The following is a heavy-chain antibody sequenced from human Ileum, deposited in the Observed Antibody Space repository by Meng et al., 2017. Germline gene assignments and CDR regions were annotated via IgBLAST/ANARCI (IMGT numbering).Heavy chain of an antibody. Sequence: VGAWRDFGNPGMSPGLSVAASGFTFSSQSMYSVREAPGKGRVGVSRITRDASSTTYADSVKGRFTISKDNAKNTLYLQRNSQRAENTAVYYCVRASYYFDYWSQGTLFTVSS. J-gene: IGHJ4*02. V-gene: IGHV3-74*01. CDR1: GFTFSSQS. CDR3: VRASYYFDY. CDR2: ITRDASST.